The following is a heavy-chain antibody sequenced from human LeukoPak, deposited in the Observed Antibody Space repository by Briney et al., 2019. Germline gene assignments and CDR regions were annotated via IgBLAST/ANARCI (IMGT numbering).Heavy chain of an antibody. J-gene: IGHJ4*02. Sequence: SETLSLTCAVYGGSFSGYYWSWVRQPPGKGLEWIGEINHSGSTNYNPSLKSRVTISVDTSKNQFSLKLSSVTAADTAVYYCASGSYRPPFDYWGQGTLVTVSS. CDR2: INHSGST. D-gene: IGHD3-16*02. V-gene: IGHV4-34*01. CDR1: GGSFSGYY. CDR3: ASGSYRPPFDY.